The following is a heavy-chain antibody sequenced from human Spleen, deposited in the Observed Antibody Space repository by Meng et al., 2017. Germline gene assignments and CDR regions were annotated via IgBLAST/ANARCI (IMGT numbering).Heavy chain of an antibody. D-gene: IGHD5-12*01. Sequence: QVQLVQSGAEVKKPGASVKVSCKPSGYNFPDYYIHWVRQAPGQGLEWMGRIDPDSGGTNSAQKFQGRVTMTRDTSISTAYMELSSLRSDDTAVYYCAREYGGYEPFDYWGQGTLVTVSS. CDR3: AREYGGYEPFDY. CDR1: GYNFPDYY. J-gene: IGHJ4*02. V-gene: IGHV1-2*06. CDR2: IDPDSGGT.